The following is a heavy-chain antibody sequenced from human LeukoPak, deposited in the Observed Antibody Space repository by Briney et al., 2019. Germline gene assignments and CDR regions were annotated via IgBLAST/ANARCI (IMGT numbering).Heavy chain of an antibody. CDR2: IKQGGSET. CDR1: GFTFSTHW. J-gene: IGHJ4*02. V-gene: IGHV3-7*03. D-gene: IGHD3-10*01. CDR3: ARGPHYGSRSDHLDS. Sequence: PGGSLRLSCGASGFTFSTHWMNWVRQAPGKGLEWVANIKQGGSETNYVGSVKGRFTVSRDDAKNSVYLQVDSLRAEDTAIYYCARGPHYGSRSDHLDSWGQGTLVTVSS.